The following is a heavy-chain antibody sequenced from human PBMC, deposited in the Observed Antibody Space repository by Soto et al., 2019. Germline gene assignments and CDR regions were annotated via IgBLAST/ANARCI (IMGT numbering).Heavy chain of an antibody. D-gene: IGHD3-10*01. Sequence: GGSLRLSCAASGFTFSSYSMSWVRQASGKGLEWVSGFRTSGDGGTTYYADSVKGRFTISRDNSKNMLFLQMNSLRAEDKAIYYCAKKVNSGPGSQYFDYWGQGTLVTVSS. CDR1: GFTFSSYS. CDR3: AKKVNSGPGSQYFDY. CDR2: FRTSGDGGTT. V-gene: IGHV3-23*01. J-gene: IGHJ4*02.